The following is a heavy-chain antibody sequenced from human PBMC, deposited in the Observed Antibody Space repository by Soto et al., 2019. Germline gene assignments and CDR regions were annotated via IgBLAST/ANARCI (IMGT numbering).Heavy chain of an antibody. Sequence: QVQLVQSGAEVKKPGSSVKVSCKASGGTFSSYAISWVRQAPGQGLEWMGGIIPIFGTANYAQKFQGRVTITAAESTSTDYMELGSLRSEDTAVYYCARESCGSGGSCYSRDGMDVWGQGTTVTVSS. CDR1: GGTFSSYA. CDR2: IIPIFGTA. CDR3: ARESCGSGGSCYSRDGMDV. J-gene: IGHJ6*02. V-gene: IGHV1-69*12. D-gene: IGHD2-15*01.